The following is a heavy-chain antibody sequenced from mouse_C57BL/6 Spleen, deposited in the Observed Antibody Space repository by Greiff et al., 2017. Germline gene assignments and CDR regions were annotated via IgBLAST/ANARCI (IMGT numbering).Heavy chain of an antibody. CDR2: INYDGSST. V-gene: IGHV5-16*01. Sequence: EVQLVESEGGLVQPGSSMKLSCTASGFTFSDYYMAWVRQVPEKGLEWVANINYDGSSTYYLDSLKSRFIISRDNAKNILYLQMSSLKSEDTATYYCARVHYYGSIDYWGQGTTLTVSS. CDR1: GFTFSDYY. D-gene: IGHD1-1*01. CDR3: ARVHYYGSIDY. J-gene: IGHJ2*01.